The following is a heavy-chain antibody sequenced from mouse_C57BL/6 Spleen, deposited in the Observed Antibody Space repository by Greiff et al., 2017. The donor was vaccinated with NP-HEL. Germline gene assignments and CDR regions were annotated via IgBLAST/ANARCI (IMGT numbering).Heavy chain of an antibody. Sequence: VQLQQSGAELARPGASVKMSCKASGYTFTRYTMHWVKQRPGQGLEWIGYINPRSGYTKYNQKFKDKATLTADKSSSTAYMQLSSLTSEDSAVYYCARLLLRPDYYAMDYWGQGTSVTVSS. V-gene: IGHV1-4*01. J-gene: IGHJ4*01. D-gene: IGHD1-1*01. CDR1: GYTFTRYT. CDR3: ARLLLRPDYYAMDY. CDR2: INPRSGYT.